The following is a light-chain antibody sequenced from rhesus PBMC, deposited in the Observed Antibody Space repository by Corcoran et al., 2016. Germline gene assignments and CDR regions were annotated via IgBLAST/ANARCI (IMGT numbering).Light chain of an antibody. CDR2: DVS. Sequence: QSAPTQPPSVSGSPGQSVTISCTGTSSDVGGYNYVSWYQQNPGKAPKLMIYDVSKRPSGVSDRFSGSKSVNTASLTISGLQAEDETDYYCCSYRTSSTYIFGAGTRLTVL. V-gene: IGLV2S7*01. CDR3: CSYRTSSTYI. CDR1: SSDVGGYNY. J-gene: IGLJ1*01.